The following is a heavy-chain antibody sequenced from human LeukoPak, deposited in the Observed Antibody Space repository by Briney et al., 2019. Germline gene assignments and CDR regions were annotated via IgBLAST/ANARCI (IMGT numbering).Heavy chain of an antibody. V-gene: IGHV4-30-2*01. D-gene: IGHD6-19*01. Sequence: SETLSLTCTVSGGSISSGGYYWSWIRQPPGKGLEWIGYIYHSGSTYYNPSLKSRVTISVDTSKNQFSLKLSSVTAADTAVYYCARGIEVGVAVAAPPGLDYWGQGTLVTVSS. CDR3: ARGIEVGVAVAAPPGLDY. J-gene: IGHJ4*02. CDR2: IYHSGST. CDR1: GGSISSGGYY.